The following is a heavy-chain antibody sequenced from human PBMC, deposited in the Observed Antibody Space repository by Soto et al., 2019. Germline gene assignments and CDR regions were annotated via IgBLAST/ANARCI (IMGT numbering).Heavy chain of an antibody. D-gene: IGHD3-22*01. V-gene: IGHV1-69*01. J-gene: IGHJ6*02. CDR3: ARDREGYSESYYYGMNV. Sequence: QVQLVQSGAEVKKPGSSVKVSCKASGGTFSSYAISWVRQAPGQGLEWMGGIIPIFGTANYAQKFQGRVPITADESTSTAYMELSRLRSEDTAVYYCARDREGYSESYYYGMNVWGQGTTVTVSS. CDR1: GGTFSSYA. CDR2: IIPIFGTA.